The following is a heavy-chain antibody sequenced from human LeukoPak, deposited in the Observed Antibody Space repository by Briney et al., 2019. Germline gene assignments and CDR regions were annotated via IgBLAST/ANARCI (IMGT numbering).Heavy chain of an antibody. J-gene: IGHJ3*02. D-gene: IGHD4/OR15-4a*01. CDR3: ARADWRGTNSRDAFDI. CDR2: ISYSGTT. V-gene: IGHV4-31*03. Sequence: PSETLSLTCTVPGGSISSGGDYWSWIRHLPGKGLEWIGYISYSGTTYYSPSLKSRITISLYTSQNQFSRELSSVTAADTAVYYCARADWRGTNSRDAFDIWGLGTVVTVSS. CDR1: GGSISSGGDY.